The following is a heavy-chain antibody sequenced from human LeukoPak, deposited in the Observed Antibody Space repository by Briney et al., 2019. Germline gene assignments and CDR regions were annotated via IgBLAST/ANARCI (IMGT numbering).Heavy chain of an antibody. CDR3: ARHSGSGSLSRPFDP. Sequence: PSETLSLTCAVSGYSITTAYYWGWIRQSPATGLEWIGSMYRSGSAFYNPSLKSRVSISLDTSKNQFSLRLTSVTATDTAIYHCARHSGSGSLSRPFDPWGQGTLVTVSS. CDR1: GYSITTAYY. V-gene: IGHV4-38-2*01. CDR2: MYRSGSA. D-gene: IGHD3-10*01. J-gene: IGHJ5*02.